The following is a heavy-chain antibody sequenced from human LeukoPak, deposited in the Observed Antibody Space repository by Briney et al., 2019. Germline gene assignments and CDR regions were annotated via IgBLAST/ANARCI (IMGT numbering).Heavy chain of an antibody. CDR2: IYTSGST. J-gene: IGHJ5*02. Sequence: SETLSLTCTVSGGSISSYYWSWIRQPAGKGLEWIGRIYTSGSTNYNPSLKSRVTMSVDTSKNQFSLKLSSVTAADTAVYYCARDQYYYGSGTTRGHWFDPWGQGTLVTVSS. CDR3: ARDQYYYGSGTTRGHWFDP. CDR1: GGSISSYY. V-gene: IGHV4-4*07. D-gene: IGHD3-10*01.